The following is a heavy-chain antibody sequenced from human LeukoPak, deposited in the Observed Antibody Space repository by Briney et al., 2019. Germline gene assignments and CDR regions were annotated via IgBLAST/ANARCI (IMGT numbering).Heavy chain of an antibody. V-gene: IGHV5-51*01. CDR3: ARFTVTTVDAFDI. CDR1: GYSFTSYW. D-gene: IGHD4-17*01. J-gene: IGHJ3*02. Sequence: GESPQISCQGSGYSFTSYWIGWVRQMPGKGLEWMGIIYPGDSDTRYSPSFQGQVTISADKSVSTAYLQWSSLKASDTAMYYCARFTVTTVDAFDIWGQGTMVTVSS. CDR2: IYPGDSDT.